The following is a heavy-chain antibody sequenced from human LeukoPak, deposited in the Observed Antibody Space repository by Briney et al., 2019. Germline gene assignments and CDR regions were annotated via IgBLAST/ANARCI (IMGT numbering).Heavy chain of an antibody. CDR2: INSDGSST. J-gene: IGHJ6*02. Sequence: GGSLRLSCAASGFTFSRSWMHWVRQAPGKGLVWVSRINSDGSSTSYADSVKGRFTTSRDNAKKTLYLQMNSLRAEDTAVYYCARDRLIRPGKYYYYYYGMDVWGQGTTVTVSS. V-gene: IGHV3-74*01. D-gene: IGHD3-10*01. CDR3: ARDRLIRPGKYYYYYYGMDV. CDR1: GFTFSRSW.